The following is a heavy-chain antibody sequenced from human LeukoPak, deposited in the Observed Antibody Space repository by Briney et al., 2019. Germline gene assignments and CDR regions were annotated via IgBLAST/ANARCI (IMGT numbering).Heavy chain of an antibody. V-gene: IGHV3-30*02. D-gene: IGHD2-2*03. Sequence: PGGSLRLSCAASGFTFSSYGMHWVRQAPGKGLEWVAFIRYDGSNKYYADSVKGRFTISRDNSKNTLYLQMNSLRAEDTAVYYCAKDGWCSSTSCYRAFDIWGQGTMVTVSS. CDR2: IRYDGSNK. CDR1: GFTFSSYG. J-gene: IGHJ3*02. CDR3: AKDGWCSSTSCYRAFDI.